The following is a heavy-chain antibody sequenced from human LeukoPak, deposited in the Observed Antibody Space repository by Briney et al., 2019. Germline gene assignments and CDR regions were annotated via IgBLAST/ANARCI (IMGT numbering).Heavy chain of an antibody. D-gene: IGHD5-12*01. CDR3: LSFRSGFWY. Sequence: EGSLRLSCAASGFTFSDAWMNWVRQAPGKGPEWFGRIKSKTAGGTADYAAPVQGRFTISRDDSKNTVFLLMNSLKTEDTAVYYCLSFRSGFWYWGQGALVTVSS. J-gene: IGHJ4*02. CDR2: IKSKTAGGTA. CDR1: GFTFSDAW. V-gene: IGHV3-15*01.